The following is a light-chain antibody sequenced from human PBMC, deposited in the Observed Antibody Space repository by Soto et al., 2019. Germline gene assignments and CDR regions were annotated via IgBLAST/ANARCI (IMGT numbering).Light chain of an antibody. Sequence: DIVMTQSPDFLAVSLGERATITCKSSQNVLYRSSNKSYLAWYQQRPGQPPRLLLYWASTRESGVPDRFIGSGSETDFTLTISSLEPEDFAVYFCQQHSVWPPSITFGQGTRLEIK. J-gene: IGKJ5*01. V-gene: IGKV4-1*01. CDR3: QQHSVWPPSIT. CDR1: QNVLYRSSNKSY. CDR2: WAS.